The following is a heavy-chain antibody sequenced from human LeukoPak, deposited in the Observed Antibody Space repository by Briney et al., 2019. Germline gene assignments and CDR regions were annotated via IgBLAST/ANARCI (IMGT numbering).Heavy chain of an antibody. CDR2: IGTAGDT. J-gene: IGHJ2*01. Sequence: GGSLRLSCAASGFTFSRSDMHWVRQATGKGLEWVSAIGTAGDTYYPGSVKGRFTISRENAKNSLYLQMNSLTAEDTAVYYCVREGFSSSWYNWYFDLWGRGTLVTVSS. V-gene: IGHV3-13*01. CDR1: GFTFSRSD. CDR3: VREGFSSSWYNWYFDL. D-gene: IGHD6-13*01.